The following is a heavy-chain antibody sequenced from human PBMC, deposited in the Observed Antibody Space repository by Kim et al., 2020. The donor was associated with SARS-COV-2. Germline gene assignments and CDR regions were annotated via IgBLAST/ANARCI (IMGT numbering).Heavy chain of an antibody. D-gene: IGHD5-12*01. V-gene: IGHV3-23*01. J-gene: IGHJ6*02. CDR2: ISGSGGST. CDR1: GFTFSSYA. Sequence: GGSLRLSCAASGFTFSSYAMSWVRQAPGKGLEWVSAISGSGGSTYYADSVKGRFTISRDNSKNTLYLQMNSLRAEDTAVYYCAKDPGMATITMGYYYGMDVWGQGTTVTVSS. CDR3: AKDPGMATITMGYYYGMDV.